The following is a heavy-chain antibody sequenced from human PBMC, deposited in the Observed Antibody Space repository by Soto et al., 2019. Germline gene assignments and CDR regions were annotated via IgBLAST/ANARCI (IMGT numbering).Heavy chain of an antibody. CDR3: ARLNYVIMTGYPMAGYFDY. CDR2: IYPGDSDT. J-gene: IGHJ4*02. V-gene: IGHV5-51*01. D-gene: IGHD3-9*01. Sequence: PGESLKISCKGSGYSFTSYWIGWVRQMPGKGLEWMGIIYPGDSDTRYSPSFQGQVTISADKSISTAYLQWSSLKASDTAMYYCARLNYVIMTGYPMAGYFDYWRQGPLVTV. CDR1: GYSFTSYW.